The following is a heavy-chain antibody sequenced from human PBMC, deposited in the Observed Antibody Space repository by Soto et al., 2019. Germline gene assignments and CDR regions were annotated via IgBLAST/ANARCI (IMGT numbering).Heavy chain of an antibody. CDR3: ARDPLTTVTSMVDY. D-gene: IGHD4-17*01. V-gene: IGHV1-3*01. Sequence: ASLKVSCKASGYSFINYGIHWVRQAPGQRLEWMGWINAGNGDTESSEKFQGRVTMTRDTSAGSAYLELSRLRFEDTATYYCARDPLTTVTSMVDYWGQGTLVTVSS. CDR2: INAGNGDT. J-gene: IGHJ4*02. CDR1: GYSFINYG.